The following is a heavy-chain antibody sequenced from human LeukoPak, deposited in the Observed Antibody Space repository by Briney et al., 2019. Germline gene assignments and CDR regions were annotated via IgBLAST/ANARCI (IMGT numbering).Heavy chain of an antibody. J-gene: IGHJ4*02. Sequence: GGSLRLSCAASGFTFSSHGMNWVRQAPGKGLEWVSGISPSGGITYYTDSVKGRFTISRDNSKNTQSLQMNSLRAEDTAVYYCSRAGDYDQYFFDSWGQGTLVTVSS. V-gene: IGHV3-23*01. CDR1: GFTFSSHG. CDR2: ISPSGGIT. CDR3: SRAGDYDQYFFDS. D-gene: IGHD4-17*01.